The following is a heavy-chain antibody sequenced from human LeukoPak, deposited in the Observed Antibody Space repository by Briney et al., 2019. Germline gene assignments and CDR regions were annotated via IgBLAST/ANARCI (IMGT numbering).Heavy chain of an antibody. CDR2: LSGSGGST. V-gene: IGHV3-23*01. J-gene: IGHJ4*02. D-gene: IGHD3-10*01. CDR1: GFTFSNYA. Sequence: GGSLRLSCAASGFTFSNYAMSWVRQAPGKGLEWVSGLSGSGGSTYYADSVKGRFTISRDNSKNTPYLQMNSLRAEDTAVYYCAKGFGELGDYWGQGTLVTVSS. CDR3: AKGFGELGDY.